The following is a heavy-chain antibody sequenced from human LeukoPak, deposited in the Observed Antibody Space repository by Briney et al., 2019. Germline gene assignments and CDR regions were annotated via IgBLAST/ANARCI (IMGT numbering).Heavy chain of an antibody. V-gene: IGHV3-23*01. J-gene: IGHJ4*02. D-gene: IGHD3-22*01. CDR3: AKVSGYYDSSGSDYFDY. CDR1: GFTFSSYA. CDR2: ISGSGGST. Sequence: PGGSLRLFCAASGFTFSSYAMSWVRQAPGKGLEWVSAISGSGGSTYYADSVKGRFTVSRDNSKNTLYLQMNSLRAEDTAVYYCAKVSGYYDSSGSDYFDYWGQGTLVTVSS.